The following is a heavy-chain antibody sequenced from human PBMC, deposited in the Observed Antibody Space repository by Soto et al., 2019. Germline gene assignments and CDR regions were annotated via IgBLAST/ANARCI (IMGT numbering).Heavy chain of an antibody. J-gene: IGHJ4*02. V-gene: IGHV4-34*01. Sequence: SETLSLTCAVNGGSFTGYYGAWIRQSPEKGLEWIGEISHSGTTKYNPSLKSRVTISVDTSKNQFSLKLSSVAAADTGMYYCARNGGNTWYYFDSWGQGTVVTVSS. CDR1: GGSFTGYY. CDR2: ISHSGTT. CDR3: ARNGGNTWYYFDS. D-gene: IGHD6-13*01.